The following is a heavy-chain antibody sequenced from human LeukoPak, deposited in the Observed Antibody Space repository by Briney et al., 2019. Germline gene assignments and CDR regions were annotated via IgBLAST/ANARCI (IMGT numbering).Heavy chain of an antibody. V-gene: IGHV4-38-2*02. Sequence: SETLSLTCTVSGYSISSGYYWGWIRQPPGKGLEWIGSIYHSGSTYYNPSLKSRVTISVDTSKKQFSLKLNSVTAADTAMYYCARSFYDILTGPRPFDYWGQGTLVTVSS. CDR1: GYSISSGYY. D-gene: IGHD3-9*01. CDR3: ARSFYDILTGPRPFDY. CDR2: IYHSGST. J-gene: IGHJ4*02.